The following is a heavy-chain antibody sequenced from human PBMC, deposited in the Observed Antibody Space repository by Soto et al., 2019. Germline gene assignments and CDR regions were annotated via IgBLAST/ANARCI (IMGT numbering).Heavy chain of an antibody. CDR2: IYYSGST. V-gene: IGHV4-39*01. CDR3: ARGKYSAFDY. Sequence: SETLSLTCTVSGGSISSSSYYWGWIRQPPGKGLEWIGSIYYSGSTYYNPSLKSRVTISVDTSKNQFSLGLNSVTLDDTAVYYCARGKYSAFDYWGQGTLVTVSS. D-gene: IGHD5-18*01. J-gene: IGHJ4*02. CDR1: GGSISSSSYY.